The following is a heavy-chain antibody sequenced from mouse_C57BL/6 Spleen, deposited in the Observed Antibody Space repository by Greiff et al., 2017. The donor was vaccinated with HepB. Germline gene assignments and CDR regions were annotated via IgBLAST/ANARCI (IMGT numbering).Heavy chain of an antibody. D-gene: IGHD2-4*01. CDR3: ARRDYHYDSSVPFAY. CDR1: GFTFSDYG. Sequence: EVMLVESGGGLVQPGGSLKLSCAASGFTFSDYGMAWVRQAPRKGPEWVAFISNLAYSIYYADTVTGRFTISRENAKNNLYLEMSSLRSEDTAMYYCARRDYHYDSSVPFAYWVQGTLVTVSA. CDR2: ISNLAYSI. V-gene: IGHV5-15*01. J-gene: IGHJ3*01.